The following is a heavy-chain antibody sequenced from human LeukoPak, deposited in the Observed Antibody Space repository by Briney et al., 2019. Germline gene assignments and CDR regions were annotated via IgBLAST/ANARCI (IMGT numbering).Heavy chain of an antibody. Sequence: SETLSLTCTVSGGSISSGSYYWSWIRQPAGKGLEWIGRIYTSGSTNYNPSLKSRVTISVDTSKNQFSLKLSSVTAADTAVYYCARDRRWFDPWGQGTLDTVSS. CDR3: ARDRRWFDP. CDR1: GGSISSGSYY. CDR2: IYTSGST. J-gene: IGHJ5*02. V-gene: IGHV4-61*02.